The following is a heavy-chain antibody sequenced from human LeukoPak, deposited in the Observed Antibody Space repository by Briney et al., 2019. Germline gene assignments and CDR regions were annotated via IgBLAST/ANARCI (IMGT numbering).Heavy chain of an antibody. CDR1: GFTFSNYG. CDR2: ISYDGSNK. V-gene: IGHV3-30*18. J-gene: IGHJ4*02. CDR3: ANDLDDFWSGYSGSGFDY. Sequence: GGSLRLSCAASGFTFSNYGMHWVRQAPGKGLEWVAVISYDGSNKYYADSVKGRFTISRDNSKNTLYLQMSSLRTEDTALYYCANDLDDFWSGYSGSGFDYWGQGTLVTVSS. D-gene: IGHD3-3*01.